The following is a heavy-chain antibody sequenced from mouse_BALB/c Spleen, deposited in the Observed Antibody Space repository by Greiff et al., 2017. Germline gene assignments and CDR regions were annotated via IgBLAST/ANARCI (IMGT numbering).Heavy chain of an antibody. Sequence: DVMLVESGGGLVQPGGSRKLSCAASGFTFSSFGMHWVRQAPEKGLEWVAYISSGSSTIYYADTVKGRFTISRDNPKNTLFLQMTSLRSEDTAMYYCAKSYYGNYGGYAMDYWGQGTSVTVSS. J-gene: IGHJ4*01. V-gene: IGHV5-17*02. CDR3: AKSYYGNYGGYAMDY. D-gene: IGHD2-10*01. CDR2: ISSGSSTI. CDR1: GFTFSSFG.